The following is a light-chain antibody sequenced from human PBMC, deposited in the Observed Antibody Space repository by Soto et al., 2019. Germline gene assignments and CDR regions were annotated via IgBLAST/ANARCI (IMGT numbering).Light chain of an antibody. V-gene: IGKV3-20*01. CDR3: KQYGRSYPIW. J-gene: IGKJ3*01. Sequence: EIVLTQSPGTLSLSPGKRATLSCRASQTIISSSFAWYQQSPGQAPRLLSYVASSRATSVPDRFSGRVAGTVFTLATSRLDPDDFAVYYGKQYGRSYPIWFGPATKVDI. CDR1: QTIISSS. CDR2: VAS.